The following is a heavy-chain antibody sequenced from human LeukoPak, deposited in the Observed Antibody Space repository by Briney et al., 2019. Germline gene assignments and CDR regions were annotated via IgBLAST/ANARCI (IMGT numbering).Heavy chain of an antibody. J-gene: IGHJ6*02. CDR3: ARASSEVLNYYYYAMDV. CDR2: ISGYNGNA. CDR1: GYTFPNYG. V-gene: IGHV1-18*01. Sequence: ASVKVSCKASGYTFPNYGISWIRQAPGQGLEWMGWISGYNGNANYPQKLQGRVTMTTDTSTSTSYMELRSLRSDDTAVYYCARASSEVLNYYYYAMDVWAQGTTVTVSS.